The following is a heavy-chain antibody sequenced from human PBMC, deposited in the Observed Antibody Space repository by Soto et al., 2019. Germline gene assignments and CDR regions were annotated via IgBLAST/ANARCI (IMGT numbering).Heavy chain of an antibody. D-gene: IGHD6-6*01. CDR1: GFTFTAYA. V-gene: IGHV3-23*01. J-gene: IGHJ4*02. CDR2: ITSSGSGT. CDR3: AKDLRNIGARPWFKCFDD. Sequence: EVQMLESGGGLVQPGGSLRLSCEVSGFTFTAYAINWVRQAPGKGLEWVAGITSSGSGTFYADSVKGRFTISRDNFRNTLYLELSTVREDDTAVYFCAKDLRNIGARPWFKCFDDWGQGTLVTVSS.